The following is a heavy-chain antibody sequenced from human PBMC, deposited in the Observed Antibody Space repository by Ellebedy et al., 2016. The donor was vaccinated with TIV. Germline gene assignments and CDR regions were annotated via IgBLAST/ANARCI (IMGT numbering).Heavy chain of an antibody. CDR1: GFTFSDHL. CDR2: TRSKVSGYTV. CDR3: AKELCSGCQTSD. D-gene: IGHD6-19*01. J-gene: IGHJ4*02. V-gene: IGHV3-72*01. Sequence: GESLKISCAASGFTFSDHLMDWVRQAPGKGLEWVARTRSKVSGYTVEYAASVKGRFTISRDDSKNSLYLQMNSLRAEDTAVYYCAKELCSGCQTSDWGQGTLVTVSS.